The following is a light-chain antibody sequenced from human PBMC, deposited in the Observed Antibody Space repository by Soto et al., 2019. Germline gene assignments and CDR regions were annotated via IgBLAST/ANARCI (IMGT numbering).Light chain of an antibody. CDR1: QGISSY. Sequence: AIRMTQSPSSLSASTGDRVTITCRASQGISSYLAWYQQKPGKAPKLLIYAASTLQSGVPSRFSGSGSGTDFTLTISCLQSEAFATYYCQQYYSYPITFGQGTRLEIK. CDR2: AAS. V-gene: IGKV1-8*01. J-gene: IGKJ5*01. CDR3: QQYYSYPIT.